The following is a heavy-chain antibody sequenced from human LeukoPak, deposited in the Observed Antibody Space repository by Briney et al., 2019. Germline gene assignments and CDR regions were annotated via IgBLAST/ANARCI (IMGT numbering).Heavy chain of an antibody. CDR3: ARRDYYGSGTEADY. CDR1: GGSVSTSRYY. J-gene: IGHJ4*02. Sequence: SETLSLTCTVSGGSVSTSRYYWGWIRRPPGKELEWIGSIYYTGITYYNPSLKSRLTISVDMSKNQFSLKLSSVTAADTAVYYCARRDYYGSGTEADYWGQGTLVTVSS. V-gene: IGHV4-39*01. CDR2: IYYTGIT. D-gene: IGHD3-10*01.